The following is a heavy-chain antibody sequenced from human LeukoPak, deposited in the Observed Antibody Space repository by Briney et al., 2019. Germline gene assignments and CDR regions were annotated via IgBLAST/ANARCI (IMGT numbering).Heavy chain of an antibody. Sequence: PGGSLRLSCAASGFTFSSYWMHWVRQAPGKGLVWVSRINSDGSSTSYADSVKGRFTISRDNAKNTLYLQMNSLRAEDTAVYYCASHTYYYDSSGYKLLDYWGQGTVVTVSS. J-gene: IGHJ4*02. V-gene: IGHV3-74*01. CDR1: GFTFSSYW. CDR3: ASHTYYYDSSGYKLLDY. D-gene: IGHD3-22*01. CDR2: INSDGSST.